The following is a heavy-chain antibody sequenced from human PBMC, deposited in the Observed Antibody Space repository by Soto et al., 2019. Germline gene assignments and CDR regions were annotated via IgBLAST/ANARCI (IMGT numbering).Heavy chain of an antibody. CDR3: ARGGGWVAVAATKFNWFDP. V-gene: IGHV3-48*04. Sequence: EVQLVESGGGLVQPGGSLRLSCAASGFSISSYGMNWVRQAPGKGLEWISYINTRSSNIYYAESVKGRFTISRDNAKKSLYQEMSGMRADDTGVYYCARGGGWVAVAATKFNWFDPWGQGTLVTVSS. J-gene: IGHJ5*02. CDR2: INTRSSNI. D-gene: IGHD2-15*01. CDR1: GFSISSYG.